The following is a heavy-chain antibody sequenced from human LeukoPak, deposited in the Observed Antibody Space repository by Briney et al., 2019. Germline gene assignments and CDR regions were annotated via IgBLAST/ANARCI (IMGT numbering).Heavy chain of an antibody. J-gene: IGHJ4*02. CDR2: IYGGGNI. V-gene: IGHV3-53*01. Sequence: GGSLRLSCTASGFTVSSNYMNWVRQAPGKGLEWVPVIYGGGNIYYADSVKGRFTISRDNSKNTLYLQMNSLRAEDTAVYYCARGAGYNYPYYFDYWGQGTLVTVSS. D-gene: IGHD5-24*01. CDR1: GFTVSSNY. CDR3: ARGAGYNYPYYFDY.